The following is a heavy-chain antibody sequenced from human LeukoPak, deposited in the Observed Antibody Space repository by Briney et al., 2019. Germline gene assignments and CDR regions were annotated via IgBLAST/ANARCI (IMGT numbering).Heavy chain of an antibody. J-gene: IGHJ4*02. D-gene: IGHD6-19*01. V-gene: IGHV4-59*01. CDR3: ARTQWLVGSVDY. CDR1: GGSISSYY. Sequence: PSETLSLTCTVSGGSISSYYWSWIRQPPGKGLEGIGYIYYSGSTNYNPSLKSRVTISVDTSKNQFSLKLSSVTAADTAVYYCARTQWLVGSVDYWGQGTLVTVSS. CDR2: IYYSGST.